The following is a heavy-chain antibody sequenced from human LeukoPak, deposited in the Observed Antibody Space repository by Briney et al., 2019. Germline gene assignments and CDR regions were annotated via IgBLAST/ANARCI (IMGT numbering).Heavy chain of an antibody. CDR1: GGSISSYY. D-gene: IGHD3-22*01. J-gene: IGHJ4*02. CDR3: AMTIADSSGYLFDY. V-gene: IGHV4-59*12. Sequence: TSETLSLTCTVSGGSISSYYWSWIRQPPGKGLEWIGEIYHSGSTNYNPSLKSRVTISVDKSKNQFSLKLSSVTAADTAVYYCAMTIADSSGYLFDYWGQGTLVTVSS. CDR2: IYHSGST.